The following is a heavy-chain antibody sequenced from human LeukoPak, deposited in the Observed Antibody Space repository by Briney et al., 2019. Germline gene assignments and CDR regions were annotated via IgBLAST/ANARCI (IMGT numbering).Heavy chain of an antibody. CDR1: GFTFITSW. V-gene: IGHV3-7*03. D-gene: IGHD2-8*01. CDR2: IKPDGSEK. Sequence: GSLRLSCAASGFTFITSWMSWVRQAPGKGLEWVASIKPDGSEKYYVDSVKGRFTISRDNAKNSLYLQMNSLRAEDTAVYYCAKDSFSRNGVYDAFDVWGQGTMVTVSS. J-gene: IGHJ3*01. CDR3: AKDSFSRNGVYDAFDV.